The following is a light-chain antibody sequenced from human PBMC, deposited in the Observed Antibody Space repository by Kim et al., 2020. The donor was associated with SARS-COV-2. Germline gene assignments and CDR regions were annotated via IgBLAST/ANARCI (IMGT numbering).Light chain of an antibody. CDR3: QQYYTTPNT. CDR1: QSVLFSSNNKNY. J-gene: IGKJ2*01. V-gene: IGKV4-1*01. Sequence: DIVMTQSPDSLAVSLGERATINCKSSQSVLFSSNNKNYLAWYQQKPRQSPKLLIHWASTRESGVPDRFSGSGSGTDFTLTISSLQAEDVAFYYCQQYYTTPNTFGQGTKLEI. CDR2: WAS.